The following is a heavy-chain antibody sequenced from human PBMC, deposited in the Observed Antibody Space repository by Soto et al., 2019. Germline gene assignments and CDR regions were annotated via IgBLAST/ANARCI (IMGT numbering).Heavy chain of an antibody. V-gene: IGHV1-8*01. D-gene: IGHD2-2*01. CDR1: GYTFTSYD. CDR3: ARMRPTRPLILIVVVPAARGWFDP. Sequence: QVQLVQSGAEVKKPGASVKVSCKASGYTFTSYDINWVRQATGQGLEWMGWMNPNSGNTGYAQKCQGTVTMTRNTSISTAYMELSSLRSEDTAVYYCARMRPTRPLILIVVVPAARGWFDPWGQGTLVTVSS. J-gene: IGHJ5*02. CDR2: MNPNSGNT.